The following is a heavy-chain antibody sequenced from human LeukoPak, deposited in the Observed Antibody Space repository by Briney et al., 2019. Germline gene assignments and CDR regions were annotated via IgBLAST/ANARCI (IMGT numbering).Heavy chain of an antibody. CDR3: ARVCSSKLEWLAYVTGVDAFDV. V-gene: IGHV1-2*02. CDR1: GYWFTGYY. J-gene: IGHJ3*01. CDR2: VKPRTLCT. Sequence: RASVKVSCKDFGYWFTGYYLQWVRQDPRQRLEWTAVVKPRTLCTNYARKFEDRVTRSRVGSINTVNMELSRLTSDDTAVYYCARVCSSKLEWLAYVTGVDAFDVWGQGAMITVS. D-gene: IGHD3-3*01.